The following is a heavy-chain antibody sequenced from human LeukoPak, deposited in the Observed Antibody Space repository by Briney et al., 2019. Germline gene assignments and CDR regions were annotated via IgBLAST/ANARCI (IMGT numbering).Heavy chain of an antibody. V-gene: IGHV3-48*03. CDR3: ARDQAAAGTMDY. D-gene: IGHD6-13*01. Sequence: GGSLRLSCAASGFTFSSYEMNWVRQAPGKGREWVSYISSSGSTIYYADSLKGRFTISRDNAKNSLYLQMNSLRAEDTAVYYCARDQAAAGTMDYWGQGTLVTVSS. J-gene: IGHJ4*02. CDR1: GFTFSSYE. CDR2: ISSSGSTI.